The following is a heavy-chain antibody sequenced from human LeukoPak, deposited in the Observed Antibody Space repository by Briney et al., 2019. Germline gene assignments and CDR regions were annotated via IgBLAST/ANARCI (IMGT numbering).Heavy chain of an antibody. D-gene: IGHD3-3*01. CDR3: ARAWSGYYYFDY. J-gene: IGHJ4*02. CDR1: GGALSRGGYY. CDR2: IYYSGST. V-gene: IGHV4-31*03. Sequence: SETLSLTCTVSGGALSRGGYYWSWLRQHPGTGLEWGGYIYYSGSTYYNPSLKSRVTISVATSKSQFSLKLSSVTAADTAVYYCARAWSGYYYFDYWGQGTLVTVSS.